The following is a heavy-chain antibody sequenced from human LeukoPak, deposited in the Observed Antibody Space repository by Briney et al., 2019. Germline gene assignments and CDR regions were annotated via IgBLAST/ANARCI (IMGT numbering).Heavy chain of an antibody. CDR2: ISGSGGST. CDR3: AKDLGVVVIIYFDY. V-gene: IGHV3-23*01. J-gene: IGHJ4*02. D-gene: IGHD3-22*01. CDR1: GFTFSSYA. Sequence: GGSLRLSCAASGFTFSSYAMSWVRQAPGKGLEWVSAISGSGGSTYYADSVKGRFTISRDNSKNTLYLQMNSLRAEDTAVYHCAKDLGVVVIIYFDYWGQGTLVTVSS.